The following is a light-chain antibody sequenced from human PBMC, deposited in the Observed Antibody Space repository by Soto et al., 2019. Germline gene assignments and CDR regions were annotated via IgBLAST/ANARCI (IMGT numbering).Light chain of an antibody. CDR3: NSYTNPSTRYV. CDR1: NSDVGGYNY. V-gene: IGLV2-14*01. CDR2: EVS. Sequence: QSVLTQPASVSGSPGQSITISCTGTNSDVGGYNYVSWYQQHPGKAPKLIIYEVSHRPSGVSSRFSGSKSGHTASLTISGLQAEDGTDYYCNSYTNPSTRYVFGIGTKLTVL. J-gene: IGLJ1*01.